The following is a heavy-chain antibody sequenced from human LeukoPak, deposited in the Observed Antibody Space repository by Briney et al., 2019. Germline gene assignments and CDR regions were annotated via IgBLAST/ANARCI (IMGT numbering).Heavy chain of an antibody. CDR2: IYYNGNT. V-gene: IGHV4-30-4*01. D-gene: IGHD2-8*02. CDR3: ARVVYAHLDY. CDR1: GGWGGDYY. Sequence: SETLSLTCTVSGGWGGDYYWSWIRQPPGKGLEWIGYIYYNGNTFYTPSLKSRVTISFDASKNQFSLKLTSVTAADTAVYYCARVVYAHLDYWGQGTLVTVSS. J-gene: IGHJ4*02.